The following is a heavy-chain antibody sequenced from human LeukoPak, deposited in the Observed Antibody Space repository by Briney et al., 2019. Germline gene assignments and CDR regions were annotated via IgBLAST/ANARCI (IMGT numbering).Heavy chain of an antibody. CDR1: GGSFSGYY. V-gene: IGHV4-34*01. D-gene: IGHD2-2*01. CDR3: ARVPGYCSSTSCVIDY. J-gene: IGHJ4*02. Sequence: SETLSLTCAVYGGSFSGYYWSWIRQPPGKGLEWIGEINHSGSTNYNPSLKSRVTISVDTSKNQFSLKLSSVTAADTAVYYCARVPGYCSSTSCVIDYWGQGTLVTVSS. CDR2: INHSGST.